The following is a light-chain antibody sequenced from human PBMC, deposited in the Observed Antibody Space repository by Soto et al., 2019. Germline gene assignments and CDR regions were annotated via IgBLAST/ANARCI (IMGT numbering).Light chain of an antibody. CDR3: QQYHGYPYT. CDR1: QSISSW. J-gene: IGKJ2*01. CDR2: KAS. V-gene: IGKV1-5*03. Sequence: IQMTQSPSTLSASVGDRVTITCRASQSISSWLAWYQQKPGKAPKLLIYKASSVESGVPSRFSGSGSGTEFTLTISSLQPDDLATYSCQQYHGYPYTFGQGTKLEIK.